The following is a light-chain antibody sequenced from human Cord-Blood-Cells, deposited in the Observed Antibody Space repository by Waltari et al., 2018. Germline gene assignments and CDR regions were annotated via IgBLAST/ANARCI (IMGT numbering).Light chain of an antibody. CDR2: AAS. J-gene: IGKJ2*01. CDR3: QQSYSTPYT. V-gene: IGKV1-39*01. Sequence: DIQMTQSPSSLSASVGDRVXXTCLASQSISSYLNWYQQKPGKAPKLLIYAASSLQSGVPSRFSGSGSGTYFTLTISSLQPEDFATYYCQQSYSTPYTFGQGTKLEIK. CDR1: QSISSY.